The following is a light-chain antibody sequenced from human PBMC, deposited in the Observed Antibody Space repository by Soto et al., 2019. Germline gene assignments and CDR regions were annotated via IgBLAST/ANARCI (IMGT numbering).Light chain of an antibody. CDR3: QQYNNWPPTRT. Sequence: EIVLTQSPGTLSLSPGERATLSCRASQSVSSSYLAWYQQKPGQAPRLLIYGASSRATGIPDRFSGSGSGTDFTLTISSLQSEDFAVYYCQQYNNWPPTRTFGQRTKVDIK. CDR1: QSVSSSY. CDR2: GAS. V-gene: IGKV3-20*01. J-gene: IGKJ1*01.